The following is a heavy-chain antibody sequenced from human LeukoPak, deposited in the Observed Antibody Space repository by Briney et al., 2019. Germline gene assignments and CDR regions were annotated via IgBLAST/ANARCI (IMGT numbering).Heavy chain of an antibody. CDR1: GFTFSSYW. CDR3: ASGGIYYGAAFDF. Sequence: GGSLRLSCAASGFTFSSYWMSWVRQAPDKGLEWVANIKQDGSQKYYVDSVKGRFTISRDNAKNSLYLQMNSLRAEDTAFYYCASGGIYYGAAFDFWGQGSLVTVSS. J-gene: IGHJ4*02. D-gene: IGHD1-26*01. V-gene: IGHV3-7*03. CDR2: IKQDGSQK.